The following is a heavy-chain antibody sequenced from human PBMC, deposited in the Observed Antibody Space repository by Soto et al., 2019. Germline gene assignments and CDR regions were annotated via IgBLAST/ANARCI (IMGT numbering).Heavy chain of an antibody. CDR2: IYYSGST. V-gene: IGHV4-31*03. J-gene: IGHJ4*02. D-gene: IGHD5-18*01. CDR3: ARNGLGYSYGSYYFDY. Sequence: SETLSLTCTVSGGSISSGGYYWGWIRQHPGKGLEWIGYIYYSGSTYYNPSLKSRVTISVDTSKNQFSLKLSSVTAADTAVYYCARNGLGYSYGSYYFDYWGQGTLVTVSS. CDR1: GGSISSGGYY.